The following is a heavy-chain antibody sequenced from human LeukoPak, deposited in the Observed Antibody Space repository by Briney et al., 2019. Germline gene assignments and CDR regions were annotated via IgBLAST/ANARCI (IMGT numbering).Heavy chain of an antibody. Sequence: ASVKVSCKASGYTFTSYGISWVRQAPGQGLEWMGRIIPILGIANYAQKFQGRVTITADKSTSTAYMELSSLRSEDTAVYYCARDIAVAGTDYYYYYGMDVWGQGTTVTVSS. CDR2: IIPILGIA. V-gene: IGHV1-69*04. CDR3: ARDIAVAGTDYYYYYGMDV. CDR1: GYTFTSYG. D-gene: IGHD6-19*01. J-gene: IGHJ6*02.